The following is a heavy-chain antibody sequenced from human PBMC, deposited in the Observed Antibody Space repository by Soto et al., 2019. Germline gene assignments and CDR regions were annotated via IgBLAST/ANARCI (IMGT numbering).Heavy chain of an antibody. CDR2: IIPIFGTA. D-gene: IGHD3-22*01. CDR1: GGTFSSYA. V-gene: IGHV1-69*01. J-gene: IGHJ4*02. Sequence: QVQLVQSGAEVKKPGSSVKVSCKASGGTFSSYAISWVRQAPGQGLAWMGGIIPIFGTANYAQKFQGRVTITADESTSTADMELSSLRSEDTAVYYCARDNDSSGYQLYFDYWGQGTLVTVSS. CDR3: ARDNDSSGYQLYFDY.